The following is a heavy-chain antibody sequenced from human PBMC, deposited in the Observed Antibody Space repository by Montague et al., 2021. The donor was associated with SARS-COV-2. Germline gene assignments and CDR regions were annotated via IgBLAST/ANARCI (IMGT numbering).Heavy chain of an antibody. CDR1: GFSLSTSGMC. D-gene: IGHD3-9*01. Sequence: PALVIPTQTLTLTCTFSGFSLSTSGMCVSWIRQPPGKALEWLALIDCDDDKYYSTSLKTRLTISKDTSKHQVVLTMTNMDPVDTATYYCARMPYDILTGPGYYGMDVWGQGTTVTVSS. V-gene: IGHV2-70*01. CDR3: ARMPYDILTGPGYYGMDV. CDR2: IDCDDDK. J-gene: IGHJ6*02.